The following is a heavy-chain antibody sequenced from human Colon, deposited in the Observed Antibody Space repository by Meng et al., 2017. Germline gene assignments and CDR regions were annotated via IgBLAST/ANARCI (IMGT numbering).Heavy chain of an antibody. V-gene: IGHV3-21*03. CDR3: LTTLLWSSEANY. CDR2: ISSSSSYI. J-gene: IGHJ4*02. CDR1: GFTFSSYS. D-gene: IGHD3-10*01. Sequence: GESLKISCAASGFTFSSYSMNWVRQAPGKGLEWVSSISSSSSYIYYADSVKGRFTISRDNAKNSLYLQMNSLKTEDTAVYYCLTTLLWSSEANYWGQGTLVTVSS.